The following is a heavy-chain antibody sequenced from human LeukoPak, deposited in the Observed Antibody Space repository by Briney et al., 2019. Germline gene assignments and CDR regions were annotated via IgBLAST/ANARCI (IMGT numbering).Heavy chain of an antibody. J-gene: IGHJ4*02. Sequence: GGSLRLSCAASGLRFSGHYMSWIRQAPGKGLEWISYISSTITTIYYADSVEGRFTISRDNAKNSLYLQMSSLRAEDTAVYYCARGDCSATSCYYFDNWGQGTLVTVSS. CDR3: ARGDCSATSCYYFDN. V-gene: IGHV3-11*04. CDR2: ISSTITTI. CDR1: GLRFSGHY. D-gene: IGHD2-15*01.